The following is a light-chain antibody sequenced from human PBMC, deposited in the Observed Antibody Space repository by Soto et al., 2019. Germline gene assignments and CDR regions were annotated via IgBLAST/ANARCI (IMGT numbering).Light chain of an antibody. J-gene: IGLJ3*02. CDR3: CSYAGSSTSV. Sequence: QSALTQPASVSGSPEQSITISCTGTSSDVGSYNLVSWYQQHPGKAPKLMIYEVSKRPSGVSNRFSGSKSGNTASLTISGLQAEDEADYYGCSYAGSSTSVFGGGTKVTVL. CDR1: SSDVGSYNL. V-gene: IGLV2-23*02. CDR2: EVS.